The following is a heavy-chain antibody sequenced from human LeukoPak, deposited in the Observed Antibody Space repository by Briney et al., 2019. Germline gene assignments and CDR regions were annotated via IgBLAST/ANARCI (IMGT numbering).Heavy chain of an antibody. CDR1: GSSFTTYW. V-gene: IGHV5-51*01. CDR2: NNPSDSDT. Sequence: GEPLKISCQGSGSSFTTYWSGGGRQLHGKGLDWMGINNPSDSDTKYSPSFQGQVTISAHKSINPPYLQWTTLKASDTAMYYCAKLRWPEGDRSSFDFWGQGTLVTVSS. CDR3: AKLRWPEGDRSSFDF. D-gene: IGHD4-23*01. J-gene: IGHJ4*02.